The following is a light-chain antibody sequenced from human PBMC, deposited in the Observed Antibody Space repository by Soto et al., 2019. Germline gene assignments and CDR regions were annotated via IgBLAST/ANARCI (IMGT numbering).Light chain of an antibody. CDR2: DVT. CDR1: SSDVGGYNY. J-gene: IGLJ2*01. V-gene: IGLV2-8*01. Sequence: QSALTQPPSASGSPGQSVTISCTGTSSDVGGYNYVSWYQQHPGKAPKLMIYDVTKRPSGVPGRFSGSKSGNTASLTVSGLQAEDEADYYCSSHAGTSVIFGGGTKLTVL. CDR3: SSHAGTSVI.